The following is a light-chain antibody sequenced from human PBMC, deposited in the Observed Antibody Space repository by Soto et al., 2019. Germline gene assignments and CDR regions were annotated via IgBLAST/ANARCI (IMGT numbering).Light chain of an antibody. CDR3: QQANSFPLT. V-gene: IGKV1-12*01. Sequence: DIQLTQSPSSVCASVGDRVTITCRTSQGIGTWLGWYQQKPGKAPKLLIYAASSLQSGVPSRFSGSGSGTDLTLTITSLQPEDFATYYCQQANSFPLTFGGGTKVDIK. CDR2: AAS. CDR1: QGIGTW. J-gene: IGKJ4*01.